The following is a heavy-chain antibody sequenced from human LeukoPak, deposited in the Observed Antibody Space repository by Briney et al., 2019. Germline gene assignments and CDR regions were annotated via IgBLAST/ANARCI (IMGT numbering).Heavy chain of an antibody. Sequence: ASVKVSCKASGGTFSSYAISWVRQAPGQGLEWMGGIIPIFGTANYAQKFQGRVTMTTDTSTSTAYMELRSLRSDDTAVYYCARGAAAAGTGGDYWGQGTLVTVSS. CDR2: IIPIFGTA. D-gene: IGHD6-13*01. CDR3: ARGAAAAGTGGDY. V-gene: IGHV1-69*05. CDR1: GGTFSSYA. J-gene: IGHJ4*02.